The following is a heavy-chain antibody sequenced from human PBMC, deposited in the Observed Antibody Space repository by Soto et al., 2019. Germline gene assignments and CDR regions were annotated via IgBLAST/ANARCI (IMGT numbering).Heavy chain of an antibody. CDR3: ARGGGVGVAGSAAFDM. D-gene: IGHD3-3*01. CDR1: GYPVTAYY. J-gene: IGHJ3*02. V-gene: IGHV1-2*02. Sequence: QLHLVHSGAVVKKPGASVTVSCSASGYPVTAYYMHWVRQAPGRGLEWMGGINPATGAAKYTQTFRGRVTMTRGTSTSTVFMELSGLTSEDTAVFYGARGGGVGVAGSAAFDMWGQGTLVTVSS. CDR2: INPATGAA.